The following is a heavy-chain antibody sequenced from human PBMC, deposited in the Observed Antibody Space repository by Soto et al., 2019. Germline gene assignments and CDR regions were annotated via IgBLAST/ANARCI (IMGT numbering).Heavy chain of an antibody. CDR2: IYHSGST. D-gene: IGHD3-22*01. CDR3: ARDYDSSGDY. Sequence: PSETLSLTCAVSGGSISSGGYSWSWIRQPPGKGLEWIGYIYHSGSTYCNPSLKSRVTISVDRSKNQFSLKLSSVTAADTAVYYCARDYDSSGDYWGQGTLVTVSS. J-gene: IGHJ4*02. CDR1: GGSISSGGYS. V-gene: IGHV4-30-2*01.